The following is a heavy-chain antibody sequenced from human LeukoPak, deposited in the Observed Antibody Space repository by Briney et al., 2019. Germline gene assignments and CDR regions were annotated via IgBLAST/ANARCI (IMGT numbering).Heavy chain of an antibody. CDR1: GFTFSNAW. CDR2: IKSKTDGGTT. D-gene: IGHD2-21*01. V-gene: IGHV3-15*01. Sequence: GGSLRLSCAASGFTFSNAWMSWVRQAPGKGLEWVGRIKSKTDGGTTDYAAPVKGRFTISGDDSKNTLYLQMNSLKTEDTAVYYCTTTVVIAPSDAFDIWGQGTMVTVSS. J-gene: IGHJ3*02. CDR3: TTTVVIAPSDAFDI.